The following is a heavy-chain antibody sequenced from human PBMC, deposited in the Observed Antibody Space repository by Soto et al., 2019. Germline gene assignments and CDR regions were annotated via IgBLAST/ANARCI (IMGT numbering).Heavy chain of an antibody. D-gene: IGHD3-22*01. J-gene: IGHJ4*02. CDR1: GGTFSSYA. Sequence: SVKVSCKASGGTFSSYAISWVRQAPGQGLEWMGGIIPIFGTAHYAQKFQGRVTITADESTSTAYMELSSLRSEDTAVYYCARAREWYYYDSSGYYFDYWGQGTLVTVSS. V-gene: IGHV1-69*13. CDR3: ARAREWYYYDSSGYYFDY. CDR2: IIPIFGTA.